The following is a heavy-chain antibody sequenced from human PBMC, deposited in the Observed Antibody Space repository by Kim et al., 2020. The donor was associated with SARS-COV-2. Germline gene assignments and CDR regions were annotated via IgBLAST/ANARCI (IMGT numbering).Heavy chain of an antibody. CDR3: ARGFVYDSSGTRPGYYYYYGMDV. D-gene: IGHD3-22*01. J-gene: IGHJ6*02. CDR2: IIPIFGTA. Sequence: SVKVSCKASGGTFSSYAISWVRQAPGQGLEWMGGIIPIFGTANYAQKFQGRVTITADESTSTAYMELSSLRSEDTAVYYCARGFVYDSSGTRPGYYYYYGMDVWGQGTTVTVSS. CDR1: GGTFSSYA. V-gene: IGHV1-69*13.